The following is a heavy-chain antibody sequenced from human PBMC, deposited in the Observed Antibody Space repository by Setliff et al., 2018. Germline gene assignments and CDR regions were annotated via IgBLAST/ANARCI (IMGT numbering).Heavy chain of an antibody. CDR1: GGSFSTYY. J-gene: IGHJ4*01. CDR3: ARARSIAAADTFDY. CDR2: IYHSGST. V-gene: IGHV4-34*01. D-gene: IGHD6-13*01. Sequence: SETLSLTCAVYGGSFSTYYWIWIRQPPGKGLEWIGSIYHSGSTYYNPSLKSRVTILVDTSRNQFSLEVTSVTASDTAVYYCARARSIAAADTFDYWGQGTLVTVSS.